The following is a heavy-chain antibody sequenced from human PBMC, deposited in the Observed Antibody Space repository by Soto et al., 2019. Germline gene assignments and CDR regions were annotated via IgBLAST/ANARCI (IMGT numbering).Heavy chain of an antibody. CDR1: GYTFTSYD. Sequence: VSVKVSCTASGYTFTSYDINWVRQATGQGLEWMGWMNPNSGNTGYAQKFQGRVTMTRNTSISTAYMELSSLRSEDTAVYYCARGTPITGTTSYYYYYYMDVWGKGTTVTVSS. CDR3: ARGTPITGTTSYYYYYYMDV. V-gene: IGHV1-8*01. J-gene: IGHJ6*03. D-gene: IGHD1-20*01. CDR2: MNPNSGNT.